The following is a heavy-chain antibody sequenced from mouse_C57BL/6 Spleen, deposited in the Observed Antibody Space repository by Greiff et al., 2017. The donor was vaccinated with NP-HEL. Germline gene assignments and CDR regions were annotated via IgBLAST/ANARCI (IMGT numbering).Heavy chain of an antibody. V-gene: IGHV1-82*01. CDR2: IYPGDGDT. D-gene: IGHD1-1*01. J-gene: IGHJ4*01. Sequence: VQLQQSGPELVKPGASVKISCKASGYAFSSSWMNWVKQRPGKGLEWIGRIYPGDGDTNYNGKFKGKATLTADKSSSTAYMQLSSLTSEDSAVYFCARDKGYYDGDYYAMDYWGQGTSVTVSS. CDR3: ARDKGYYDGDYYAMDY. CDR1: GYAFSSSW.